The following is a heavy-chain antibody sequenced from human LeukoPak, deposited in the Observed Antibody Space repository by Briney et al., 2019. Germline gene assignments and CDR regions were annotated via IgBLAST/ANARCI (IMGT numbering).Heavy chain of an antibody. CDR1: GYTFTGYY. D-gene: IGHD6-13*01. V-gene: IGHV1-18*04. CDR2: ISAYNGNT. CDR3: ARVGGSSSWSLDYYFDY. Sequence: GASVKVSCKASGYTFTGYYIHWVRQAPGQGLEWMGWISAYNGNTNYAQKLQGRVTMTTDTSTSTAYMELRSLRSDDTAVYYCARVGGSSSWSLDYYFDYWGQGTLVTVSS. J-gene: IGHJ4*02.